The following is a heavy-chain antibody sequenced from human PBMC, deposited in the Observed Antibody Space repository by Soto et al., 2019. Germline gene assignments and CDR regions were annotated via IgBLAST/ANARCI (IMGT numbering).Heavy chain of an antibody. CDR1: GFSFRNYW. J-gene: IGHJ4*01. V-gene: IGHV3-74*01. Sequence: GGSLRLSCAASGFSFRNYWMHWVRQGPGKGLEWVSRIKGDASMTNYADSVRGRFTISRDNAKNTLYLQMNSLRTEDTAVYYCARLYCGSVTYYYSFDYWGHGTLVTVSS. CDR3: ARLYCGSVTYYYSFDY. CDR2: IKGDASMT. D-gene: IGHD2-21*01.